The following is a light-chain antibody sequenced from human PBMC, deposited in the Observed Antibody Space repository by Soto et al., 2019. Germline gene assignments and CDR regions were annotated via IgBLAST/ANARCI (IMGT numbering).Light chain of an antibody. Sequence: SYELTQPPSVSVSPGQTARITCSGDALPKQYAYWYQQKPGQAPVLVIYKDTERPSGIPERFSGSSSGTIVTLTISGVQAEDEADYYCQSSYNSVVFGGGTKLTVL. CDR3: QSSYNSVV. V-gene: IGLV3-25*03. J-gene: IGLJ2*01. CDR2: KDT. CDR1: ALPKQY.